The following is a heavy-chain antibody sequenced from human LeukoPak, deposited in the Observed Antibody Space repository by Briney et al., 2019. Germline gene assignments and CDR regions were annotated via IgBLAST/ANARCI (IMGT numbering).Heavy chain of an antibody. CDR3: ARAPYYYDSSGYGFDY. Sequence: ASVKVSCKPSGHSFTANWIHWVRLAPGQGLEWLGWINPNSGVTNYVQKFQGRVTMTRDTSISTAYMELSRLRSDDTAVYYCARAPYYYDSSGYGFDYWGQGTLVTVSS. D-gene: IGHD3-22*01. CDR1: GHSFTANW. J-gene: IGHJ4*02. V-gene: IGHV1-2*02. CDR2: INPNSGVT.